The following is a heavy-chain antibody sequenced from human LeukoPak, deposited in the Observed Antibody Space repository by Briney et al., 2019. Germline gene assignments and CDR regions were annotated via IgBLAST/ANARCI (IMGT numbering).Heavy chain of an antibody. CDR3: AKVYSSSSRDSFDV. Sequence: SETLSLTCAVYGGSFSGYYWSWIRQPPGKGLEWIGEINHSGGTNCNTSLESRVTMSVDTSKSQFTLKLNSVTAADTAVYYCAKVYSSSSRDSFDVWGPGTMVIVSS. D-gene: IGHD6-6*01. CDR2: INHSGGT. CDR1: GGSFSGYY. J-gene: IGHJ3*01. V-gene: IGHV4-34*01.